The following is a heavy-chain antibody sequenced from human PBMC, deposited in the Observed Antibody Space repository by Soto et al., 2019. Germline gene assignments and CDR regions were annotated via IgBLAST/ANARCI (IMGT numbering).Heavy chain of an antibody. J-gene: IGHJ5*02. CDR3: ARVGSSSSGTNWFDP. CDR1: A. CDR2: TYYRSKWYN. V-gene: IGHV6-1*01. Sequence: AWNWXXQSTSRNLKWLGRTYYRSKWYNDYAVSVKSRITINPDTSKNQFSLQLNSVTPEDTAVYYCARVGSSSSGTNWFDPWGQGTLVTVSS. D-gene: IGHD6-6*01.